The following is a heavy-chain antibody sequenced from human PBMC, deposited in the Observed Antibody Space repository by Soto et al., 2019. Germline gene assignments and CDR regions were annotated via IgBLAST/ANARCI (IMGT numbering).Heavy chain of an antibody. V-gene: IGHV1-3*01. Sequence: QVQLVQSGAEVKKPGASVKVSCKTSGYIFTRWTIHWVRQAPGQSLEWMGWVNGGSGDTQYSQNFQGRVTMSRDTSANIGYMELSSLTSEDTATYYCARGPGWTLFGVVKEAFDFWGQGTLVTVSS. CDR2: VNGGSGDT. CDR1: GYIFTRWT. CDR3: ARGPGWTLFGVVKEAFDF. J-gene: IGHJ4*02. D-gene: IGHD3-3*01.